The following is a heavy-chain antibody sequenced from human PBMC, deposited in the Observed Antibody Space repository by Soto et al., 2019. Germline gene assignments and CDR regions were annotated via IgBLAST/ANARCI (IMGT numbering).Heavy chain of an antibody. V-gene: IGHV3-74*01. CDR2: INGDGSST. CDR1: GFTFNSHW. CDR3: ARDPRDGYHSPPDY. Sequence: EVQLVESGGGLVQPGGSLRLSCVPSGFTFNSHWMHWVRQAPGKGLVWVSRINGDGSSTSYADCVRGRFTISRDNAKNTLYLQMKSLIAEDTAVYYCARDPRDGYHSPPDYWGQGTLVTVSS. J-gene: IGHJ4*02. D-gene: IGHD5-12*01.